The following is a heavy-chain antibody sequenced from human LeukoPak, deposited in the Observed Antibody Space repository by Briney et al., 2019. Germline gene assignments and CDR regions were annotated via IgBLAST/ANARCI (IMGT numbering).Heavy chain of an antibody. D-gene: IGHD5-24*01. CDR2: ISVFLGNT. CDR1: GYTFSNYG. V-gene: IGHV1-18*01. CDR3: ARDQAHGATHFDL. J-gene: IGHJ4*02. Sequence: ASVKVSCKASGYTFSNYGISWVRQAPGQGLKGMGWISVFLGNTNYVQKFQGRVTMTTDTSSSTAYMELRSLRSDDTAVYFCARDQAHGATHFDLWGQGTLVTVSS.